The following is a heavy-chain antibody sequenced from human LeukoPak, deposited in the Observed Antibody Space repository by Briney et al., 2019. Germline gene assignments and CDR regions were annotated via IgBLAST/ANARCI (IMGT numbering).Heavy chain of an antibody. CDR2: IKQDGSEK. V-gene: IGHV3-7*01. J-gene: IGHJ4*02. CDR3: ARGRYSGSYLLDY. Sequence: PGGSLRLSCAASGFTFSSYWMSWVRQAPGKGLEWVANIKQDGSEKYYVDSVKGRVTISRDNAKNSLYLQMNSLRAEDTALYYCARGRYSGSYLLDYWGQGTLVTVSS. D-gene: IGHD1-26*01. CDR1: GFTFSSYW.